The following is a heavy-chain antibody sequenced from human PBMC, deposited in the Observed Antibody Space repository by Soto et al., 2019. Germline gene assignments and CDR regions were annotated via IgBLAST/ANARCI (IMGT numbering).Heavy chain of an antibody. V-gene: IGHV3-33*01. CDR3: ARDGVRIVATIDDYYYYYMDV. D-gene: IGHD5-12*01. Sequence: GGSLRLSCAASGFTFSSYGMHWVRQAPGKGLEWMAVIWYDGSNKYYADSVKGRFTISRDNSKNTLYLQMNSLRAKDTAVYYCARDGVRIVATIDDYYYYYMDVWGKGTTVTVSS. J-gene: IGHJ6*03. CDR2: IWYDGSNK. CDR1: GFTFSSYG.